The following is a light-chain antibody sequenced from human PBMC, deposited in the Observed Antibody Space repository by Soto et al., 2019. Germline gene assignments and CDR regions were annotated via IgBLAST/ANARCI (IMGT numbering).Light chain of an antibody. Sequence: EIVMTQSPATLSVSPGERATLSCRASQSVSSNLAWYQQKPGQAPRLLIYGSSTRSTGIPARFSGSGSGTEFTLTISSLQSEDFAVYYCQHDNSYSEAFGQGTKVELK. V-gene: IGKV3-15*01. CDR2: GSS. J-gene: IGKJ1*01. CDR3: QHDNSYSEA. CDR1: QSVSSN.